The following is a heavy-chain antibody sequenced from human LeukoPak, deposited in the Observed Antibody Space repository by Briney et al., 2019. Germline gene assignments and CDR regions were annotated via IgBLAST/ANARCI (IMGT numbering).Heavy chain of an antibody. J-gene: IGHJ6*02. D-gene: IGHD5-18*01. CDR1: GFTFSDYY. CDR3: ARDFTHTAVVIYYYGLDV. V-gene: IGHV3-11*01. CDR2: ISLSGSTV. Sequence: GGSLRLSCAASGFTFSDYYMSWVRQAPGKGLEWVSYISLSGSTVYYADSVKGRFTISRDNAKNSLYLQMNSLRAEDTAVYYCARDFTHTAVVIYYYGLDVWGQGTTVTVSS.